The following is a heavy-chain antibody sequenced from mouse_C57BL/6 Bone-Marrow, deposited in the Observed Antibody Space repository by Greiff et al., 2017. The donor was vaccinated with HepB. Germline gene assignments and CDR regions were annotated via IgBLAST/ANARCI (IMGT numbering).Heavy chain of an antibody. Sequence: EVKLVDSGGGLVQPGGSLKLSCAASGFTFSDYYMYWVRQTPEKRLEWVAYISNGGGSTYYPDTVKGRFTISRDNAKNTLYLQMSRLKSEDTAMYYCARPIYYDYDEAYWGQGTLVTVSA. CDR2: ISNGGGST. J-gene: IGHJ3*01. CDR3: ARPIYYDYDEAY. D-gene: IGHD2-4*01. V-gene: IGHV5-12*01. CDR1: GFTFSDYY.